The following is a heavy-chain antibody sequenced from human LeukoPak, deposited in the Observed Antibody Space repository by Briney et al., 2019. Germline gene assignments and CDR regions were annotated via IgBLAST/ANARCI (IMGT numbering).Heavy chain of an antibody. D-gene: IGHD7-27*01. V-gene: IGHV1-2*02. CDR3: ARDLTGGFYYMDV. J-gene: IGHJ6*03. Sequence: GASVKVSCKASGYTFTGYYMHWVRQAPGPGLEWMGWINPNSGGTNYAQKFQGRVTMTRDTSISTAYMELSRLRSDDTAVYYCARDLTGGFYYMDVWGKGTTVTVSS. CDR1: GYTFTGYY. CDR2: INPNSGGT.